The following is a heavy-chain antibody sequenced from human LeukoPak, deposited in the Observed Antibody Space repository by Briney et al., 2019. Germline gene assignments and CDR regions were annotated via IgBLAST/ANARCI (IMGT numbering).Heavy chain of an antibody. V-gene: IGHV1-2*02. Sequence: ASVKVSCKASGYTFTDYYMHWVRQAPGQGLEWMGWLNTNSGGTNYAQKFQGRVTMTRDTSISTAYMELISLRSDDTAVYYCAGGYSSSSWGQGTLVTVSS. D-gene: IGHD6-6*01. J-gene: IGHJ5*02. CDR1: GYTFTDYY. CDR2: LNTNSGGT. CDR3: AGGYSSSS.